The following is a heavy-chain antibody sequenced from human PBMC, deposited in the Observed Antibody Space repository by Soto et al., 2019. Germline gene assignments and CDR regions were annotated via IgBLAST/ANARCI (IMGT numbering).Heavy chain of an antibody. CDR3: ARDSGGDYHNYYMDV. V-gene: IGHV3-33*01. CDR1: GFTFSNYA. Sequence: QMQLVESGGGVVQPGTSLRLSCAASGFTFSNYAMHWVRQAPGKGLEWVTIIWYDGSDKNYGDSVKGRFTISRDNSKNTLYLQMNSLRVKDTAVYYCARDSGGDYHNYYMDVWGKGTTVTVSS. D-gene: IGHD4-17*01. J-gene: IGHJ6*03. CDR2: IWYDGSDK.